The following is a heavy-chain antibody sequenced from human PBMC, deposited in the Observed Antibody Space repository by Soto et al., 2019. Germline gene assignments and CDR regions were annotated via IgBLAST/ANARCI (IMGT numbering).Heavy chain of an antibody. V-gene: IGHV4-39*01. CDR1: GGSISSSSYY. Sequence: SETLSLTCTVSGGSISSSSYYWGWIRQPPGKGLEWIGSIYYSGSTYYNPSLKSRVTISVDTSKNQFSLKLSSVTAADTAVYYCASWGAFGELFSNYYGMDVWGQGTTVTVSS. CDR2: IYYSGST. CDR3: ASWGAFGELFSNYYGMDV. J-gene: IGHJ6*02. D-gene: IGHD3-10*01.